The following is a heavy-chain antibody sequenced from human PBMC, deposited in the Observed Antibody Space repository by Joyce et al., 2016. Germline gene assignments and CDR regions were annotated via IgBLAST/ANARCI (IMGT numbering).Heavy chain of an antibody. CDR2: ISYDGSNE. CDR1: ECIFNTYG. Sequence: QVRLVESGGGVVQPGRSLRLSCAASECIFNTYGMHWVRQAAGKWLEWVAVISYDGSNEYYADSVKVRFTISRDHSRNTLHLHMNSLRPEDTAMYYCAKEMALYGAGADVFDIWGQGTMVTVSS. V-gene: IGHV3-30*18. J-gene: IGHJ3*02. CDR3: AKEMALYGAGADVFDI. D-gene: IGHD4-17*01.